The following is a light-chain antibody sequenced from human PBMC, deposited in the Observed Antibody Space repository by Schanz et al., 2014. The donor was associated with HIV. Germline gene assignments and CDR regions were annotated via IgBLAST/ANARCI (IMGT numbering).Light chain of an antibody. Sequence: QSVLTQPPSASGSPGQSVTISCTGTSSDIGGYKYFSWYQQNPGKAPKLIIYEVNKRPSGVPDRFSGSKSGTSASLAISGLRSEDEADYFCAAWDDSLSGFYVFGTGTKLTVL. J-gene: IGLJ1*01. CDR2: EVN. CDR3: AAWDDSLSGFYV. CDR1: SSDIGGYKY. V-gene: IGLV2-8*01.